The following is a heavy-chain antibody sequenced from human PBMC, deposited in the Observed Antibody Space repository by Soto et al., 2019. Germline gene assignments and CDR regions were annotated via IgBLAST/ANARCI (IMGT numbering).Heavy chain of an antibody. V-gene: IGHV3-9*01. CDR2: ISWNSGSI. Sequence: GGSLRLSCAASGFTFDDYAMHWVRQAPGKGLEWVSGISWNSGSIGYADSVKGRFTISRDNAKNSLYLQMNSLRAADTALYYCAKSVTWGSYSYDAFDIWGQGTMVTVSS. CDR3: AKSVTWGSYSYDAFDI. D-gene: IGHD1-26*01. CDR1: GFTFDDYA. J-gene: IGHJ3*02.